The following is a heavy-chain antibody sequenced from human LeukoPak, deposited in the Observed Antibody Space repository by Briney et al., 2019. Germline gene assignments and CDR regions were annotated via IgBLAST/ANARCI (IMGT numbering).Heavy chain of an antibody. D-gene: IGHD3-10*01. Sequence: PGGSLRLSCAASGFTFGSYGMHWVRQAPGKGLEWVAFIRYDGSNKYYADSVKGRFTISRDNSKNTLYLQMNSLRAEDTAVYYCAKEHSAFDAFDIWGQGTMVTVSS. V-gene: IGHV3-30*02. J-gene: IGHJ3*02. CDR1: GFTFGSYG. CDR3: AKEHSAFDAFDI. CDR2: IRYDGSNK.